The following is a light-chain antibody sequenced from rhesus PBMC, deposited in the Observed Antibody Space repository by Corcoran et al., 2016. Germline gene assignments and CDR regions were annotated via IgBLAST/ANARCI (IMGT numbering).Light chain of an antibody. Sequence: DIVMTQTPLSLPVTPGEPASISCRSSQSLLDSEDGNTYLDWYLQKPGQSPQLLFYEVSNRASGVPERFSGSGSDTDFTLKISRVEAEDGGVYYCMQALEFPLTFGGGTKVEIK. J-gene: IGKJ4*01. CDR3: MQALEFPLT. CDR2: EVS. V-gene: IGKV2-104*02. CDR1: QSLLDSEDGNTY.